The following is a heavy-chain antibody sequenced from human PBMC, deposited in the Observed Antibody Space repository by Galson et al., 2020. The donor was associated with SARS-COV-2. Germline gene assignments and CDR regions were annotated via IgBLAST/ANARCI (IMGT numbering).Heavy chain of an antibody. Sequence: SGHTLVKPPQPLTLTCTFSGFSLSTSGVGVGWIRQPPGTALEWVALIYWADDKRYSPSLKSRLTITKDTSKNQVVLTMTNMDPVDTATYYCVNRHMYGDSDDYWGQGTLVTVSS. J-gene: IGHJ4*02. CDR1: GFSLSTSGVG. CDR2: IYWADDK. V-gene: IGHV2-5*02. D-gene: IGHD4-17*01. CDR3: VNRHMYGDSDDY.